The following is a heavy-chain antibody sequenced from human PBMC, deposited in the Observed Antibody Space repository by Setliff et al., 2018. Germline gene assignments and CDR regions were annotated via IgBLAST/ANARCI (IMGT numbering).Heavy chain of an antibody. CDR1: GYTFTSYY. V-gene: IGHV1-69*05. CDR3: ARGDFYYYFYMDV. CDR2: IISMFGTT. J-gene: IGHJ6*03. Sequence: ASVKVSCKASGYTFTSYYMNWVRQAPGQGLEWMGGIISMFGTTNYVQKFQGRVTITTDKSTSTAYMELSSLRSEDTAIYYCARGDFYYYFYMDVWGKGTTVTVSS.